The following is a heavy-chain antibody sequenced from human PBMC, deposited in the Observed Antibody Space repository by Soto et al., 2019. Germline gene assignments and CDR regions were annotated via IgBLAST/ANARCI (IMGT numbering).Heavy chain of an antibody. D-gene: IGHD6-13*01. CDR1: GFAFGNYG. CDR3: AGDLLEEPAGKETVSQFDY. Sequence: QVQLVESGGGVVQPGRSLTLSCAASGFAFGNYGIHWVRQAPGKGLEWVAVIWSDGSSKYYGDSVKGRFTISRDNSKKTVYLQMNRLRAEDQAVYYCAGDLLEEPAGKETVSQFDYWGQGTLVTVSS. V-gene: IGHV3-33*01. CDR2: IWSDGSSK. J-gene: IGHJ4*02.